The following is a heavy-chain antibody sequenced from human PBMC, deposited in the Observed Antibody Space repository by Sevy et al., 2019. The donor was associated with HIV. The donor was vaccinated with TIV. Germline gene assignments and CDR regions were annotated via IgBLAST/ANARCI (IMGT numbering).Heavy chain of an antibody. CDR2: IKADRSDK. D-gene: IGHD3-16*01. J-gene: IGHJ4*02. CDR1: GFTFSANW. CDR3: AHETFGRFES. Sequence: GQSLKISCAASGFTFSANWMNWVRQATGKGLEWVANIKADRSDKHYVDSVEGRFTSSRDNAKNLLFLQMNSLRVEDTAVYYCAHETFGRFESWGQGTLVTVSS. V-gene: IGHV3-7*01.